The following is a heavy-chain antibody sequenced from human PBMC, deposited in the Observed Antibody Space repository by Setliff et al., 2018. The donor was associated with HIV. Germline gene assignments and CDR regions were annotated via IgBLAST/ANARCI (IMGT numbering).Heavy chain of an antibody. CDR3: ARTRSGGSSVYYYYYMDV. D-gene: IGHD2-15*01. Sequence: ASVKVSCKASGYTSTSYDINWVRQATGQGLEWMGWTNPDSGNTGSAQNFQGRLTITWNTSISTAYMELGSLGFDDTAVYFCARTRSGGSSVYYYYYMDVWGQGTAVTVS. CDR2: TNPDSGNT. V-gene: IGHV1-8*01. CDR1: GYTSTSYD. J-gene: IGHJ6*03.